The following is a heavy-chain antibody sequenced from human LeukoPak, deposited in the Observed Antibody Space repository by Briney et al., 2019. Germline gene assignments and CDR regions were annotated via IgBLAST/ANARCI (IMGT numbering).Heavy chain of an antibody. J-gene: IGHJ4*02. CDR3: ARGTYYYDSSGYYFDH. CDR2: IYYSGST. D-gene: IGHD3-22*01. V-gene: IGHV4-31*03. CDR1: GSSISSGGYY. Sequence: SETLSLTCTVSGSSISSGGYYWSWIRQHPGKGLEWIGYIYYSGSTYYNPSLKSRVTISVDTSKNQFSLKLSSVTAADTAVYYCARGTYYYDSSGYYFDHWGQGTLVTVSS.